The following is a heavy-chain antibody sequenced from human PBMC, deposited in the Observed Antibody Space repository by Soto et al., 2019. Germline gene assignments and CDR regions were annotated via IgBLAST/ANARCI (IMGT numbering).Heavy chain of an antibody. CDR3: AHALSPYYYESNGYFFDY. Sequence: QITLKESGPTLVKPTQTLTLTCTFSGFSLRNSGVGVGWIRQPPGKALEWLALIYWDDDKRYSPSLKSRLTINKDTSKNQVVLTMTNMDPVDTATYYCAHALSPYYYESNGYFFDYWGQGTLVTVSS. CDR1: GFSLRNSGVG. V-gene: IGHV2-5*02. J-gene: IGHJ4*02. CDR2: IYWDDDK. D-gene: IGHD3-22*01.